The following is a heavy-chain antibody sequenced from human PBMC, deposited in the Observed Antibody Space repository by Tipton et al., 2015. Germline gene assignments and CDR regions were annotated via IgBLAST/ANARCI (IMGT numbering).Heavy chain of an antibody. V-gene: IGHV6-1*01. J-gene: IGHJ4*02. CDR1: GDSVSSNSAT. Sequence: GLVKPSQSLSLTCGISGDSVSSNSATWNWFRRSPSRGLEWLGRTYYRSKWCNDYAVSVKSRITINPDTSKNQLSLQLNSVTPEDTAVYYCARRATGGYYFDYWGQGTLVTVSS. CDR3: ARRATGGYYFDY. D-gene: IGHD1-14*01. CDR2: TYYRSKWCN.